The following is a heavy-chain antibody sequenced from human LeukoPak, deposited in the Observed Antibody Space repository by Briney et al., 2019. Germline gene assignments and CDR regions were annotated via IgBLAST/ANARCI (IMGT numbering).Heavy chain of an antibody. D-gene: IGHD7-27*01. CDR3: ARDPNWGSPSGYFDY. CDR1: GFSCGSYW. V-gene: IGHV3-7*03. J-gene: IGHJ4*02. Sequence: GGSLRLSCVASGFSCGSYWMSWVRQAPGKGLEWVANIKEDGREKYYVDSVKGRFTISRDNAKNSLYLQMNSLRAEDTAVYYCARDPNWGSPSGYFDYWGQGTLVTVSS. CDR2: IKEDGREK.